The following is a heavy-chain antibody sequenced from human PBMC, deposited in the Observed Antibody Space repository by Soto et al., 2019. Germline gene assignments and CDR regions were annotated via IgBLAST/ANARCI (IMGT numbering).Heavy chain of an antibody. D-gene: IGHD2-15*01. V-gene: IGHV1-2*02. CDR1: GYTFTAYY. CDR3: ARGGLVVANWFDP. Sequence: GASVKVSCKASGYTFTAYYMHWVRQAPGQGLEWMGWINPNSGVTNYAQKFQGRVTMTRDTSISTVYMDLSSLISDDTAVYFCARGGLVVANWFDPWGQGTLVTVSS. CDR2: INPNSGVT. J-gene: IGHJ5*02.